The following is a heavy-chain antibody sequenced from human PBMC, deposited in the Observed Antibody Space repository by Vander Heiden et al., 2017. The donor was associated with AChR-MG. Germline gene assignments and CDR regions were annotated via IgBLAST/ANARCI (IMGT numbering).Heavy chain of an antibody. CDR1: GFTFSYHH. Sequence: EVQLVESGGGLVQPGWSLRLSCAASGFTFSYHHLDWVRQAPGKGLEWVGRIRKAGDSYTKEYAASVKGRFTLSRDDSKNSMYLEMNSLKSEDTAVYYCAKSTSASDWKGHFDYWGQGTLVTVSS. CDR3: AKSTSASDWKGHFDY. CDR2: IRKAGDSYTK. D-gene: IGHD2-2*01. J-gene: IGHJ4*02. V-gene: IGHV3-72*01.